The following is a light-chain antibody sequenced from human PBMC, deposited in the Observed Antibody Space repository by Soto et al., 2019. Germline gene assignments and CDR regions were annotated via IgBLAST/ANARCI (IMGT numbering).Light chain of an antibody. CDR3: AAWDDSLNGVV. Sequence: QAVVTQPPSASGTPGQRVTISCSGSNSNIGSNTVNWYQQIPGTAPKLLIYSNNQRPSGVPDRFSGSKSGTSASLAISGLQSEDEADYYCAAWDDSLNGVVFGGGTKLTVL. CDR2: SNN. CDR1: NSNIGSNT. V-gene: IGLV1-44*01. J-gene: IGLJ2*01.